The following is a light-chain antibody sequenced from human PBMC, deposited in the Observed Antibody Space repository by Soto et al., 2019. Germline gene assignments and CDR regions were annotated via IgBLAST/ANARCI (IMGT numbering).Light chain of an antibody. CDR2: VNSGGSH. Sequence: QAVVTQSPSASASLGASVKLTCTLSSGHSNYAIAWHQQQPEKGPRYLMKVNSGGSHIKGDGIPDRFSGSSSGAERYLFISSLQSEDEADYYCQTWGTGSAIVVFGGGTQLPVL. V-gene: IGLV4-69*01. J-gene: IGLJ7*01. CDR3: QTWGTGSAIVV. CDR1: SGHSNYA.